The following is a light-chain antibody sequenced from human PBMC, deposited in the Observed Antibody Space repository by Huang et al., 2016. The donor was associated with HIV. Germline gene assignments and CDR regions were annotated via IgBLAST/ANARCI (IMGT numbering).Light chain of an antibody. CDR1: QAISNY. Sequence: DIQMTQSPPSLSAFVGDRVTIPCRARQAISNYLAWYQLTPGKVPKLLIYGASPLQSGVPARFSGSGSGTDVTLTISSLQPEDVAVYFCQKYDSAPRTCGQGTRVEIK. J-gene: IGKJ1*01. CDR2: GAS. CDR3: QKYDSAPRT. V-gene: IGKV1-27*01.